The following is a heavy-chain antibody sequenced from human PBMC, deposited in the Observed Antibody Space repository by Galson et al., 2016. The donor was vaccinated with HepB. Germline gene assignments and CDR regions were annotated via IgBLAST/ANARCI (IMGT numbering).Heavy chain of an antibody. Sequence: SLRLSCAASNFAFNIYNMNWVRQAPGKGLGWVSSISSSGNYIYYADSVKGRFTISRDNAKNSLYLQMSSLRAEDTGVYFCARDVESTVTTYYYYYYGMDVWGQGTTVTVSS. CDR3: ARDVESTVTTYYYYYYGMDV. CDR2: ISSSGNYI. V-gene: IGHV3-21*06. D-gene: IGHD4-11*01. J-gene: IGHJ6*02. CDR1: NFAFNIYN.